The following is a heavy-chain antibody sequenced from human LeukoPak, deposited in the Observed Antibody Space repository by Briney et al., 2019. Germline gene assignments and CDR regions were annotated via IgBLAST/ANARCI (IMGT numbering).Heavy chain of an antibody. CDR1: GSSISGSYY. Sequence: SETLSLTCAVSGSSISGSYYWSWIRQPAGKGLEWIGRIYNSGSTNYNPSLKSRVTMSVDTSKNQFSLRLSSVTAADTAVYYCARANSYYDFWSGYLAHYFDYWGQGTLVTVSS. V-gene: IGHV4-4*07. CDR3: ARANSYYDFWSGYLAHYFDY. CDR2: IYNSGST. D-gene: IGHD3-3*01. J-gene: IGHJ4*02.